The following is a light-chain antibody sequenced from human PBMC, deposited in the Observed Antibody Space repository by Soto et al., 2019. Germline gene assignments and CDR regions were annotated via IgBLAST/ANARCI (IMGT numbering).Light chain of an antibody. CDR3: QHYNHWPQLS. Sequence: EIVMTQSPATLSVSPGETATLSCRASQGISRTLAWYQLKSGQAPRLLFYGASTGATGVPARFSGSGSGTEFTLTISSLQSEDSALYYCQHYNHWPQLSFGGGTKVDIK. CDR1: QGISRT. V-gene: IGKV3-15*01. CDR2: GAS. J-gene: IGKJ4*01.